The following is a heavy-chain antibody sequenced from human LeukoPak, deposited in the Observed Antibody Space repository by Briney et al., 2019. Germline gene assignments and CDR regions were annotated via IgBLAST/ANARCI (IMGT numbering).Heavy chain of an antibody. CDR3: AKVVYDSTVFDY. D-gene: IGHD3-22*01. Sequence: GGSLRLSCAASGFIFSSYAMSWVRQAPGKGLEWVSGISGSGGSTYYADSVKGRFTISRDNSKNTLYLQMNSLRAEDTAVYYCAKVVYDSTVFDYWGQGTLVTVSS. CDR2: ISGSGGST. J-gene: IGHJ4*02. V-gene: IGHV3-23*01. CDR1: GFIFSSYA.